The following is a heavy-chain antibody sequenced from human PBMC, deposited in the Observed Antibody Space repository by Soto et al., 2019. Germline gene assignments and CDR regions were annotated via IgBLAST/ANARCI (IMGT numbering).Heavy chain of an antibody. CDR1: GFTFSSYA. J-gene: IGHJ6*02. Sequence: GGSLRLSCAASGFTFSSYAMHWVRQAPGKGLEWVAVISYDGSNKYYADSVKGRFTISRDNPKNTLYLQMNSLRAEDTAVYYCARDHTVTPPAFDYYYYGMDVWGQGTTVTVSS. CDR3: ARDHTVTPPAFDYYYYGMDV. D-gene: IGHD4-17*01. CDR2: ISYDGSNK. V-gene: IGHV3-30-3*01.